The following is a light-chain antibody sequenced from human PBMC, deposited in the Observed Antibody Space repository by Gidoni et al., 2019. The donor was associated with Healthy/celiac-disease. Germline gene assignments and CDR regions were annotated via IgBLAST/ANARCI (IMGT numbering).Light chain of an antibody. CDR2: GAS. V-gene: IGKV3-20*01. Sequence: EIVLTQSPGTLSLSPGERATLSCRASQSVSSSYLAWYQQKPGQAPRLLIYGASSRATVITDRFSGSGSGTDFTLTISRLEPEDFAVYYCQQYGSSPPVTFGGGTKVEIK. J-gene: IGKJ4*01. CDR1: QSVSSSY. CDR3: QQYGSSPPVT.